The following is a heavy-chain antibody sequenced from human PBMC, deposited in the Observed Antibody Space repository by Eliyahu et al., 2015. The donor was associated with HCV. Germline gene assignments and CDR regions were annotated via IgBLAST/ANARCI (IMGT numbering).Heavy chain of an antibody. CDR2: IWYDGSNK. CDR3: ARDRANVPDY. V-gene: IGHV3-33*01. D-gene: IGHD4/OR15-4a*01. Sequence: GFTFSSYGMHWVRQAPGKGLEWVAVIWYDGSNKYYADSVKGRFTIPRDNSKNTLYLQMNSLRAEDTAVYYCARDRANVPDYWGQGTLVTVSS. J-gene: IGHJ4*02. CDR1: GFTFSSYG.